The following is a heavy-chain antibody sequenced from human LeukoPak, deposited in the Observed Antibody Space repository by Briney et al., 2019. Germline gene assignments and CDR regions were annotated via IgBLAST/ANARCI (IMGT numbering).Heavy chain of an antibody. D-gene: IGHD6-19*01. V-gene: IGHV3-30*04. CDR2: ISYDGTDK. Sequence: GGSLRLSCAASGFTFTTFPMHWVRQPPGKGLEWVAVISYDGTDKYYADSVKGRFTISRDNSKSTLYLQMDSLRAEDTAVYYCASPNSMAGTHYFHYWGRGTLVTVSS. CDR3: ASPNSMAGTHYFHY. J-gene: IGHJ4*02. CDR1: GFTFTTFP.